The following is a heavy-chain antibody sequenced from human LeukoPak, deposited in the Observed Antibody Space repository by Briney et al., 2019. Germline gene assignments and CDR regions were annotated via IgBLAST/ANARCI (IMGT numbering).Heavy chain of an antibody. J-gene: IGHJ4*02. V-gene: IGHV4-34*01. CDR1: GGSFSGYY. CDR2: INHSGST. D-gene: IGHD1-1*01. CDR3: ARGLRRVQDY. Sequence: SETLSLTCAVYGGSFSGYYWSWIRQPPGKGLEWIGEINHSGSTNYNPSLKSRVTISVDTSKNQFSLKLSSVTAADTAVYYCARGLRRVQDYWGQGILVTVSS.